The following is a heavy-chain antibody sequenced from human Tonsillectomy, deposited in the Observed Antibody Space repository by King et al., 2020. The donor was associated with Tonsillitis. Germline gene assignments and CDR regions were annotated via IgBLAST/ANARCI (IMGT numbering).Heavy chain of an antibody. CDR2: IYPGDSDT. CDR3: ARSHCSGGNCYPYYYYGMDV. CDR1: GYTFTNYW. V-gene: IGHV5-51*01. Sequence: VQLVESGAEVKKPGESLKISCKGSGYTFTNYWIDWVRQMPGKGLEWMGIIYPGDSDTRYSPSFQGQVTISADKSISTAYLQWSSLKASDTAMYYCARSHCSGGNCYPYYYYGMDVWGQGTTVTVSS. D-gene: IGHD2-15*01. J-gene: IGHJ6*02.